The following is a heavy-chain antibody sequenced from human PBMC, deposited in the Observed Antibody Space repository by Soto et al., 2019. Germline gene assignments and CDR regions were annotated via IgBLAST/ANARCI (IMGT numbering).Heavy chain of an antibody. D-gene: IGHD2-15*01. J-gene: IGHJ4*02. CDR2: ISSSSSTI. Sequence: GGSLRLSCAASGFTFSSYSMNWFRQAPGKGLEWVSYISSSSSTIYYADSVKGRFTISRDNAKNSLYLQMNSLRDEDTAVYYCARDGGSCSGGSCYSDPYFDYWGQGTLVTVSS. CDR3: ARDGGSCSGGSCYSDPYFDY. V-gene: IGHV3-48*02. CDR1: GFTFSSYS.